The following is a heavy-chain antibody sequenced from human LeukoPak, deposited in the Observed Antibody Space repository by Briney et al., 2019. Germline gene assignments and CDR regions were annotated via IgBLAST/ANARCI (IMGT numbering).Heavy chain of an antibody. D-gene: IGHD4-23*01. CDR1: GFTFSSYW. V-gene: IGHV3-74*01. CDR2: INSDGSST. J-gene: IGHJ5*02. Sequence: GGSLRLSCVASGFTFSSYWMHWVRQAPGKGLVWVSRINSDGSSTSYADSVKGRFTISRDNAKNTLYLQMNSLRAEDTAVYYCARGGTVVRARSWFDPWGQGTLVTVSS. CDR3: ARGGTVVRARSWFDP.